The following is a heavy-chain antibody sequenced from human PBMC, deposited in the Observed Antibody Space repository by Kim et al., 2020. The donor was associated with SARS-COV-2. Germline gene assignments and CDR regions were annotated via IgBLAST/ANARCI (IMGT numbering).Heavy chain of an antibody. CDR2: IIPIFGTA. D-gene: IGHD2-2*01. J-gene: IGHJ4*02. CDR3: ARVLGYCSSTSCPFDY. CDR1: GGTFSSYA. Sequence: SVKVSCKASGGTFSSYAISWVRQAPGQGLEWMGGIIPIFGTANYAQKFQGRVTITADESTSTAYMELSSLRSEDTAVYYCARVLGYCSSTSCPFDYWGQGTLVTVSS. V-gene: IGHV1-69*13.